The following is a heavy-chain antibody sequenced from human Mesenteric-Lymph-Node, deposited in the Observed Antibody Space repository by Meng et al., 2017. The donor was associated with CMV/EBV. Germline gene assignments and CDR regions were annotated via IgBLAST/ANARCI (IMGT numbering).Heavy chain of an antibody. V-gene: IGHV3-21*04. Sequence: GESLKISCAASRFTFSSYTMNWVRQAPGKGLEWVSSFSGSHKYIYYADSVKGRFTISRDNSKNTLYLQMNSLRAEDTAVYYCAKDPSPRLQRDGWFDPWGQGTLVTVSS. J-gene: IGHJ5*02. CDR3: AKDPSPRLQRDGWFDP. CDR2: FSGSHKYI. CDR1: RFTFSSYT. D-gene: IGHD4-11*01.